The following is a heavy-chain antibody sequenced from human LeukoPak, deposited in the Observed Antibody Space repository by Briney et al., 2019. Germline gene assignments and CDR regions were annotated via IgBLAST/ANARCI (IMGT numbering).Heavy chain of an antibody. J-gene: IGHJ4*01. CDR3: TRGEHGQYCGGGSSYKWVY. CDR2: ISRSSTYT. CDR1: GFTFSDYA. V-gene: IGHV3-11*05. Sequence: GGSLRLSCAVSGFTFSDYAMSWIRQAPGKGLEWVSSISRSSTYTNYADSVKGRFTVSRDYATNSLYLQMNSLRADDTAVYYCTRGEHGQYCGGGSSYKWVYW. D-gene: IGHD2-21*01.